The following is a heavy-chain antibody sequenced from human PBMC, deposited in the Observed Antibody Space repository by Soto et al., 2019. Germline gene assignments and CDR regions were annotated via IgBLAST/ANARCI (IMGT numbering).Heavy chain of an antibody. CDR2: IYYSGST. CDR3: ARRYSSSSDY. CDR1: GLTMNTYY. Sequence: SETLSLTCSVSGLTMNTYYWSWIRQPPGKGLEWIGYIYYSGSTNYNPSLKSRVTISVDTSKNQFSLKLSSVTAADTAVYYCARRYSSSSDYWGQGTLVTVSS. J-gene: IGHJ4*02. D-gene: IGHD6-13*01. V-gene: IGHV4-59*08.